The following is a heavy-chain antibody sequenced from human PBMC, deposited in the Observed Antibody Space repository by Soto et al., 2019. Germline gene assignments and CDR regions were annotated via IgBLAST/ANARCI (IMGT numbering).Heavy chain of an antibody. CDR2: IFSSGVT. V-gene: IGHV4-39*01. CDR1: GGSFSPYIYY. CDR3: AGGIYAQWRHHY. Sequence: QVQLQESGPGLVKPSETLSLTCSVSGGSFSPYIYYWGWIRQSPGKGLEWVGIIFSSGVTSYNPSPHSPDSKSCDSTSSQVCQKLRSVTAADTASYYCAGGIYAQWRHHYWGQGALVTVSS. D-gene: IGHD6-19*01. J-gene: IGHJ4*02.